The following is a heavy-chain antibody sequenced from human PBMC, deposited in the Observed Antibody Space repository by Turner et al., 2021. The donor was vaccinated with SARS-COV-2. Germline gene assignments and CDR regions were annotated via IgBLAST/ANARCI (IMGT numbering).Heavy chain of an antibody. V-gene: IGHV4-34*01. CDR3: ERGGGYSYGALDY. J-gene: IGHJ4*02. CDR1: GGSFSGYY. D-gene: IGHD5-18*01. Sequence: QVHLHHCGSGLFQPSDTLSLTCAVYGGSFSGYYWSWIRQPPGKWLEWIGEINHSGSTNYSPSLKSRVTKSVDTSKNQFSLKLSSVTAADTAVFYCERGGGYSYGALDYWGQGTLVTVSS. CDR2: INHSGST.